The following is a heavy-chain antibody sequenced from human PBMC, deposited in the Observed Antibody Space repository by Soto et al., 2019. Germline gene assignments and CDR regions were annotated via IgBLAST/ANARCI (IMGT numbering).Heavy chain of an antibody. Sequence: QVQLQQWGAGLLKPSETLSLTCAVYGGSFSGYYWSWIRQPPGKGLEWIGEINHSGSTNYNPSLKSRVTISVDTSKNQFSLKLSSVNAADTAVYYCARGRVSSSSTNYYYGMDVWGQGTTVTVSS. J-gene: IGHJ6*02. CDR2: INHSGST. D-gene: IGHD6-13*01. V-gene: IGHV4-34*01. CDR3: ARGRVSSSSTNYYYGMDV. CDR1: GGSFSGYY.